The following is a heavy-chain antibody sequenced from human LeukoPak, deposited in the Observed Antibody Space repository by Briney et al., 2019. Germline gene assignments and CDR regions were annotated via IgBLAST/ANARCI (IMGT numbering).Heavy chain of an antibody. J-gene: IGHJ4*02. Sequence: SETLSLTCTVSGGSISSYYWSWIRQPPGKGLEWIGYIYYSGSTNYNPSLKSRVTISVDTSKNQFSLKLSSVTAADTAVYYCARRGYCSGGSCYWDWGQGTLVTVSS. D-gene: IGHD2-15*01. CDR1: GGSISSYY. CDR3: ARRGYCSGGSCYWD. CDR2: IYYSGST. V-gene: IGHV4-59*01.